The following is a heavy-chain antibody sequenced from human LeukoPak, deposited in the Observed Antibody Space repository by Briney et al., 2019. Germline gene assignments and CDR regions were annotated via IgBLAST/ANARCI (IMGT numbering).Heavy chain of an antibody. CDR1: GGSISCNNYY. J-gene: IGHJ6*02. CDR3: ARGGRAAAKTYYYYGMDV. V-gene: IGHV4-61*02. CDR2: IYTSRCTSGST. D-gene: IGHD6-13*01. Sequence: SETLSLTCTVSGGSISCNNYYWNWIRQPAGKGLEWIGRIYTSRCTSGSTNYNPALKSRVTISVDTSKNQFSLKLSSVTAADTAVYYCARGGRAAAKTYYYYGMDVWGQGTTVTVSS.